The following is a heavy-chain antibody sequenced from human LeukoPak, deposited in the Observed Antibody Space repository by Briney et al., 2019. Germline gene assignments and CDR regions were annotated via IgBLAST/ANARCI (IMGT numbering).Heavy chain of an antibody. V-gene: IGHV3-23*01. Sequence: PGGSLRLSCAASGFTFSNFAMSWVRQAPGKRLEWVAAISGGGGTTYYAESVKGRFTISRDNSKNTLYAQINSLTAEDTAVFYCARRMATATGAFDIWGQGTMVTVSS. CDR3: ARRMATATGAFDI. CDR1: GFTFSNFA. J-gene: IGHJ3*02. D-gene: IGHD2-21*02. CDR2: ISGGGGTT.